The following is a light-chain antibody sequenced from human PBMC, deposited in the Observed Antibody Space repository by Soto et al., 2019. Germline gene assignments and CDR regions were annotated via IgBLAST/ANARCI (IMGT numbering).Light chain of an antibody. J-gene: IGLJ1*01. CDR2: EVT. Sequence: HSVLTQAASVSGSPGQSITIPCTGTSGDVGSYNLVSWYQQHPGKAPKLLIYEVTERPSGVSNRFSGSKSGNTASLTISGLQPDDEADYYCCSYAGNSEVFGTGTKVTVL. V-gene: IGLV2-23*02. CDR3: CSYAGNSEV. CDR1: SGDVGSYNL.